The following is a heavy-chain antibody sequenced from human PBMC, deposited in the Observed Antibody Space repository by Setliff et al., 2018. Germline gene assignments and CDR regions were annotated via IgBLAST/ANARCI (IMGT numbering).Heavy chain of an antibody. Sequence: VASVKVSCKTSGNNFITLGINWVRQAPGQGLEWVGWISPYSGKTDYAQKFQGRVIMTIDSSTTTAYMELKNLRSDDTAVYFCARGRGPDIVVTIPGDYWGQGTQVTVSS. CDR2: ISPYSGKT. CDR3: ARGRGPDIVVTIPGDY. V-gene: IGHV1-18*01. J-gene: IGHJ4*02. CDR1: GNNFITLG. D-gene: IGHD2-15*01.